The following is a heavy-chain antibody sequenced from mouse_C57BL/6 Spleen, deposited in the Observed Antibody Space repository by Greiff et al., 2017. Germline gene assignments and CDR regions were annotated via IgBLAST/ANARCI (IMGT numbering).Heavy chain of an antibody. V-gene: IGHV1-80*01. CDR3: ARSDGSSYYFDY. J-gene: IGHJ2*01. Sequence: QVQLKQSGAELVKPGASVKISCKASGYAFSSYWMNWVKQRPGKGLEWIGQIYPGDGDTNYNGKFKGKATLTADKSSSTAYMQLSSLTSEDSAVYFCARSDGSSYYFDYWGQGTTLTVSS. D-gene: IGHD1-1*01. CDR1: GYAFSSYW. CDR2: IYPGDGDT.